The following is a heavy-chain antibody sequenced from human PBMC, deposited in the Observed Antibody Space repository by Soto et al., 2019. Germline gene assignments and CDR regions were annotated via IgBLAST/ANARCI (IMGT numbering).Heavy chain of an antibody. CDR3: AKGGRQWLVTSDFNY. J-gene: IGHJ4*02. CDR2: VSHDGRNT. V-gene: IGHV3-30*18. CDR1: GFTFSDYA. Sequence: VQLVESGGGVVQPGRSLRFSCAASGFTFSDYAMHWVRQAPGKGLEWVAVVSHDGRNTHYADSVKGRFTISRDSSKNTVSLEMTRLRAEDTAVYYCAKGGRQWLVTSDFNYWGQGALVTVSS. D-gene: IGHD6-19*01.